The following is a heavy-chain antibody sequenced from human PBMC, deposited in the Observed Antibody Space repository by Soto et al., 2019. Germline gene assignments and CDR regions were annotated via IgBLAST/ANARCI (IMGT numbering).Heavy chain of an antibody. CDR3: ARTVMGCSSTSCYTNYFDY. D-gene: IGHD2-2*02. J-gene: IGHJ4*02. Sequence: QVQLVQSGDEVKKPAASVKVSCKTSGYTFMSYGINWLRQAPGQGLEWMGWISGYNGNTNYAQMFQGRVTMTTDTSMSTAYTELKSLSSDDTAVYYCARTVMGCSSTSCYTNYFDYCGQGTLVTVSS. CDR2: ISGYNGNT. V-gene: IGHV1-18*04. CDR1: GYTFMSYG.